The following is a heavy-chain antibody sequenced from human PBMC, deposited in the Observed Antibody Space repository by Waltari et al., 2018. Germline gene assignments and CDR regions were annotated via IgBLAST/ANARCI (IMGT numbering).Heavy chain of an antibody. D-gene: IGHD6-19*01. V-gene: IGHV4-59*01. CDR1: GGSISSYY. Sequence: QVQLQESGPGLVKPSETLSLTCTVSGGSISSYYWHWIRQPPGKGLEWIGYIYYSGSTNYNPSLKSRVTISVDTSKNQFSLKLSSVTAADTAVYYCARDRYSSGCGDYWGQGTLVTVSS. CDR2: IYYSGST. J-gene: IGHJ4*02. CDR3: ARDRYSSGCGDY.